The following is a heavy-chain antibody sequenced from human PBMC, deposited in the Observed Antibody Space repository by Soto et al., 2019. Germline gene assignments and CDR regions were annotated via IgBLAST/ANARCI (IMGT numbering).Heavy chain of an antibody. CDR3: ASLGRHG. Sequence: GGSLRLSCAASGFTFSDSWMDWDRQVPGKGPEWVANINQDGSGKNYVDSVKGRFTISRDNAKNSLYLQMNSLRAEDTAVYYCASLGRHGWGQGTTVTVSS. CDR2: INQDGSGK. CDR1: GFTFSDSW. D-gene: IGHD3-16*01. J-gene: IGHJ6*02. V-gene: IGHV3-7*01.